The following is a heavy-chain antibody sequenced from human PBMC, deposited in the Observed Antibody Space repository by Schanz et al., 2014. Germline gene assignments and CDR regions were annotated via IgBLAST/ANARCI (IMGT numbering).Heavy chain of an antibody. CDR2: IYHSGST. J-gene: IGHJ5*02. V-gene: IGHV4-4*02. CDR3: ARRSVSPSGNSYGYVVAWFDP. Sequence: QVQLQESGPGLVKPSGTLSLTCAVSGGSISSSNWWSWVRQPPGKGLEWIGEIYHSGSTNYKPSRKSRFTITADKSKNQFSPKLRSVTAADTAVYYCARRSVSPSGNSYGYVVAWFDPWGQGTLVTVSS. D-gene: IGHD5-18*01. CDR1: GGSISSSNW.